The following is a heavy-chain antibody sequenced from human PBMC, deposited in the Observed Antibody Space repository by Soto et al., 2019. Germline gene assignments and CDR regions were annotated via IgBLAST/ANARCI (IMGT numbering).Heavy chain of an antibody. CDR3: AEDWGGGRWFGELLNSPDDGMDV. CDR1: GGSISSYY. V-gene: IGHV4-59*01. CDR2: IYYSGST. J-gene: IGHJ6*02. D-gene: IGHD3-10*01. Sequence: SETLSLTCTVSGGSISSYYWSWIRQPPGKGLEWIGYIYYSGSTNYNPSLKSRVTISVDTSKNHFSLKLSPVTAADTAVYYCAEDWGGGRWFGELLNSPDDGMDVWGQGTTVTVSS.